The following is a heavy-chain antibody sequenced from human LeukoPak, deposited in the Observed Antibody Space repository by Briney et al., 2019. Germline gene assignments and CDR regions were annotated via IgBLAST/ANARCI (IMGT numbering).Heavy chain of an antibody. Sequence: GGSLRLSCEASGFSFSAAWMTWARQAPGKGLEWVATIKNDGSDKYYVDSVKGRFTLSRDNAKNSVYLQMNSLRVEDTAVYYCVNLGYSDGGQGTLVTVSS. J-gene: IGHJ4*02. CDR3: VNLGYSD. V-gene: IGHV3-7*01. CDR2: IKNDGSDK. CDR1: GFSFSAAW. D-gene: IGHD5-12*01.